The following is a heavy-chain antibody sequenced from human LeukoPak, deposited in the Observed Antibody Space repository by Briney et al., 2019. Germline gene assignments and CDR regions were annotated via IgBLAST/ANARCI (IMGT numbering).Heavy chain of an antibody. Sequence: SGPTLVNPTQTLTLTCTFSGFSLSTSGVGVGWIRQPPAKALEWLALIYWDDDKRYSPSLKNRLTITQDTSKNQVVLTMTNMDPVDTATYYCAHRTGAPGYFDYWGQGTLVTVSS. J-gene: IGHJ4*02. V-gene: IGHV2-5*02. CDR1: GFSLSTSGVG. CDR2: IYWDDDK. CDR3: AHRTGAPGYFDY. D-gene: IGHD1-26*01.